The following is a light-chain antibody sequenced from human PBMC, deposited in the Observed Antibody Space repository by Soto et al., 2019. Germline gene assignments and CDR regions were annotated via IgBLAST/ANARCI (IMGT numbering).Light chain of an antibody. CDR3: TSWTTSTTMI. Sequence: QSVLTQPASVSGSPGQSITNSCTGTSSDIGAYNFVSWYQQHPGKAPKLMLYDVNIRPSGVSNRFSGSKSGNTASLTISGLQAEDEADYYCTSWTTSTTMIFGGGTQLTVL. CDR1: SSDIGAYNF. CDR2: DVN. J-gene: IGLJ2*01. V-gene: IGLV2-14*03.